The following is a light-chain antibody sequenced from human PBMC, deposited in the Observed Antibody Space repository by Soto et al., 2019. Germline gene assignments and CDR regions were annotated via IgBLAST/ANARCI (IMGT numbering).Light chain of an antibody. CDR1: SSDVGGYNY. J-gene: IGLJ1*01. CDR2: DVS. Sequence: QSVLTQPRSVSGSPGQSVTISCTGTSSDVGGYNYVSWYQKYPGKAPKLMIYDVSKRPSGVPDRFSGSKSGTSGSLAITGLQAEDEADYYCQSYDTNLSGNYVFGTGTKLTVL. CDR3: QSYDTNLSGNYV. V-gene: IGLV2-11*01.